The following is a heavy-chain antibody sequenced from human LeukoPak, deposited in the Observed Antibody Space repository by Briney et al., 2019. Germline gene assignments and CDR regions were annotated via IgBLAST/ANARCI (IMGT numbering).Heavy chain of an antibody. CDR3: ARDEVVAAPNYFGMVV. CDR2: MNPNSGNT. Sequence: ASVKVSCKASGYTFTDYYIHWMRQATGQGLEWMGWMNPNSGNTGLAQKFQGRVTLTRDTSLSTAYMELSNLRSDDTAVYYCARDEVVAAPNYFGMVVWGQGTTVSVSS. D-gene: IGHD2-15*01. V-gene: IGHV1-8*02. J-gene: IGHJ6*02. CDR1: GYTFTDYY.